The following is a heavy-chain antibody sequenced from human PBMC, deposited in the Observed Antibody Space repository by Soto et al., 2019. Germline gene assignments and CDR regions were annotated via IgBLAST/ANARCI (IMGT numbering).Heavy chain of an antibody. CDR2: ISAYNGNT. J-gene: IGHJ4*02. CDR1: GYTFTSYG. D-gene: IGHD3-22*01. V-gene: IGHV1-18*01. Sequence: GASVKVSCTASGYTFTSYGISWVRQAPGQGLEWMGWISAYNGNTNYAQKLQGRVTMTTDTSTSTAYMELRSLRSDDTAVYYCARGGQNGYYDSRAMVDYWGQGTLVTVSS. CDR3: ARGGQNGYYDSRAMVDY.